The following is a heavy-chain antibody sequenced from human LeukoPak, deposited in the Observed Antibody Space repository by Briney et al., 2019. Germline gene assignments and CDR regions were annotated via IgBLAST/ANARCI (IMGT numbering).Heavy chain of an antibody. Sequence: GGSLRLSCATSGFTFNNYPMHWVRQAPGKGLEWVAVIGYDGRFKFHADSVKGRFTISRDDSRNTLYPQMNSLRPEDTAVYYCARDPRTGSPDYFDYWGQGTLVTVST. CDR2: IGYDGRFK. D-gene: IGHD3-10*01. CDR3: ARDPRTGSPDYFDY. CDR1: GFTFNNYP. V-gene: IGHV3-30*04. J-gene: IGHJ4*02.